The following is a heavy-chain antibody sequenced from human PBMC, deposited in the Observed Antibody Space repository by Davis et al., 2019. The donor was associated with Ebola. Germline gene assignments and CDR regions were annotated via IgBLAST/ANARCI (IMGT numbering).Heavy chain of an antibody. Sequence: SGPTLVKPTQTLTLTCTFSGFSLSSDGVGVGWIRQPPGKALEWLALIYWDDDKRFTPSLKNRLTITKDTSNNQVVLTMTNMDPVDTAIYYCAHDSGSYSNFDYWGQGTLVTVSS. CDR1: GFSLSSDGVG. J-gene: IGHJ4*02. CDR3: AHDSGSYSNFDY. CDR2: IYWDDDK. D-gene: IGHD1-26*01. V-gene: IGHV2-5*02.